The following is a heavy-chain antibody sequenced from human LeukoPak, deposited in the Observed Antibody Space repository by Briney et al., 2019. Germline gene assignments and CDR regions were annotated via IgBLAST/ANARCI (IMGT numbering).Heavy chain of an antibody. CDR3: ARDLNTGMDV. Sequence: GGSLRLSCAASGFTFSDYYINWIRQAPGKGLEWLSYISGNGRFIGYADSVKGRFTISRDNAQKLLFLQMNSLRGEDTAIYYCARDLNTGMDVWGRGTTVIVSS. CDR1: GFTFSDYY. V-gene: IGHV3-11*01. J-gene: IGHJ6*02. CDR2: ISGNGRFI. D-gene: IGHD2/OR15-2a*01.